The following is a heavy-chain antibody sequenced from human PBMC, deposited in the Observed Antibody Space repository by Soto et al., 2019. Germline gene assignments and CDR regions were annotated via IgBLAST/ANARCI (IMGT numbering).Heavy chain of an antibody. V-gene: IGHV3-23*01. J-gene: IGHJ3*02. Sequence: PGGSLRLSCAASGFTFSTYAMSWVRQAPGKGLEWISAISRDGYDIYYAESVKGRFTISRDNSKHMLFLQMNSLRTEDTAVYYCAHPRGYGVFDAYDIWGPGAMVTVSS. CDR3: AHPRGYGVFDAYDI. CDR1: GFTFSTYA. D-gene: IGHD4-17*01. CDR2: ISRDGYDI.